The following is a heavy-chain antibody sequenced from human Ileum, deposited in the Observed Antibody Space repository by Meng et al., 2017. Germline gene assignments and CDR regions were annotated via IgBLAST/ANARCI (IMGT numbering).Heavy chain of an antibody. V-gene: IGHV3-33*01. CDR1: RFTLSRYD. D-gene: IGHD1-26*01. Sequence: QVQLVESGGGVVQPGRSLRLSCAAPRFTLSRYDIKWVAVIWCDGSNKYYSDSVKGRFTISRDNSKNTLYLQMSSLRVEDTAVYYCVGEVGPRDFDNWGQGILVTGSS. CDR2: IWCDGSNK. J-gene: IGHJ4*02. CDR3: VGEVGPRDFDN.